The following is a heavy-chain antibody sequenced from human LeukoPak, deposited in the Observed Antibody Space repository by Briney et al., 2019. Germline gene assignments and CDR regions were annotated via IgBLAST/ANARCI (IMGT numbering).Heavy chain of an antibody. CDR3: ARTYCSSTNCYANYYYYYMDV. J-gene: IGHJ6*03. V-gene: IGHV1-2*02. CDR2: INPNSGGT. D-gene: IGHD2-2*01. Sequence: ASVKVPCKASGYTFTGYYMHWVRQAPGQGLEWMGWINPNSGGTNYAQKFQGRVTMARDTSISTAYMELSRLRSDDTAVYYCARTYCSSTNCYANYYYYYMDVWGKGTTVTVSS. CDR1: GYTFTGYY.